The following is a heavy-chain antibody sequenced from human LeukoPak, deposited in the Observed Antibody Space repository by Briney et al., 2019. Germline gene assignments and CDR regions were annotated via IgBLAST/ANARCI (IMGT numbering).Heavy chain of an antibody. CDR2: ISYDGGNK. CDR3: AKDRHGYTTHGAFDY. Sequence: GGSLRLSCAASGFTFSAYGMHWVRQAPGKGLEWVAVISYDGGNKYYADSVKGRFTISRDNSKNTLYLQMNRLTAEDTTVLYCAKDRHGYTTHGAFDYWGQGTLVTVSS. J-gene: IGHJ4*02. CDR1: GFTFSAYG. V-gene: IGHV3-30*18. D-gene: IGHD5-24*01.